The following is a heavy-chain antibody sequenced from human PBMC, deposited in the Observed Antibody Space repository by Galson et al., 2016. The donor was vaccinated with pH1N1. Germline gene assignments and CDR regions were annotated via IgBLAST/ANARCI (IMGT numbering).Heavy chain of an antibody. J-gene: IGHJ4*02. CDR3: ARHFHGDYALD. CDR1: GDSISSPNW. Sequence: ETLSLTCAVSGDSISSPNWWSWVRQTPGKGLEWIGSVYYSGITYYNPSLKSRVTISVDTSKKQFSLKLSSVTAADTAVYYCARHFHGDYALDWGQGTLVTVSS. D-gene: IGHD4-17*01. CDR2: VYYSGIT. V-gene: IGHV4-39*01.